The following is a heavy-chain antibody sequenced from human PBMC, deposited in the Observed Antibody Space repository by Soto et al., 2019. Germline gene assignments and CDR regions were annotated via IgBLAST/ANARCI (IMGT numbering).Heavy chain of an antibody. CDR3: ARDQAALWPYYFDY. D-gene: IGHD2-15*01. CDR1: GYTFTSYA. Sequence: QVQLVQSGAEVKKPGASVKVSCKASGYTFTSYAMHWVRQAPGQRLEWMGWINAGNGNTKYSQKFQGRVTITRDTSASTADMELSSLRSEDTAVYYCARDQAALWPYYFDYWGQGTLVTVSS. CDR2: INAGNGNT. V-gene: IGHV1-3*01. J-gene: IGHJ4*02.